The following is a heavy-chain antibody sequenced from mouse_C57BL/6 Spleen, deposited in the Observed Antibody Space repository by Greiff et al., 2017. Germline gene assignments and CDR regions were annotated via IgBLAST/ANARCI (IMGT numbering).Heavy chain of an antibody. Sequence: EVKVEESGGGLVQPGGSMKLSCVASGFTFSNYWMNWVRQSPEKGLEWVAQIRLKSDNYATHYAESVKGRFTISRDDSKSSVYLQMNNLRAEDTGIYYCTGGGWVGWYFEGWGTGTTVTVAS. CDR1: GFTFSNYW. V-gene: IGHV6-3*01. J-gene: IGHJ1*03. CDR3: TGGGWVGWYFEG. CDR2: IRLKSDNYAT. D-gene: IGHD1-1*01.